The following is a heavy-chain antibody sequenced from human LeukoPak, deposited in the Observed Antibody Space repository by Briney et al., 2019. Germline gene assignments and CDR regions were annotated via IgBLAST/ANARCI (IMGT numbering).Heavy chain of an antibody. J-gene: IGHJ5*02. Sequence: GSLRLSCAASGFTFSSYAMSWVRQAPGKGLEWVSAISGSGGNTYYADSVKGRFTISRDNSKKALYLQMNSLRAEDTAVYYCAKDLNVGARFDPWGQGTLVTVSS. CDR1: GFTFSSYA. V-gene: IGHV3-23*01. D-gene: IGHD4-17*01. CDR2: ISGSGGNT. CDR3: AKDLNVGARFDP.